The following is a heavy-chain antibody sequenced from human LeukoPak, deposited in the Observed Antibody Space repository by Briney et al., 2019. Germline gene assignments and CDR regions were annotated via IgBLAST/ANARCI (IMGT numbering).Heavy chain of an antibody. V-gene: IGHV3-64D*06. Sequence: GGSLRLSCSPSGFTFSNYAIHWVRQAPGKGLEYVSLISSTGGSTYYADSVKGRFTVSRDNSKNTLYLQMSSLRAEDTAVYYCVKECLVIINYYFDYWGQGTLVTVSS. CDR1: GFTFSNYA. D-gene: IGHD3-22*01. CDR2: ISSTGGST. J-gene: IGHJ4*02. CDR3: VKECLVIINYYFDY.